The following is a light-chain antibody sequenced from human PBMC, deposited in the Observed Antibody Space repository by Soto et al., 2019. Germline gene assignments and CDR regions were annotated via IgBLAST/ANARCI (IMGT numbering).Light chain of an antibody. Sequence: ELVMTQSPATLSVSPGERATLSCRASQSFSSNVAWYQQKPGQAPRLLIYGTSTRVTGIPARFSGSGSGTEFTLTLSSLPSEYFAVYYCQQYNNWRTLSQGTKVE. CDR3: QQYNNWRT. J-gene: IGKJ1*01. CDR2: GTS. CDR1: QSFSSN. V-gene: IGKV3-15*01.